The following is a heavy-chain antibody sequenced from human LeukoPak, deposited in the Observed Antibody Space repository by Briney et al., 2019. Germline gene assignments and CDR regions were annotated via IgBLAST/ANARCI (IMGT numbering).Heavy chain of an antibody. CDR2: VIGRCDRT. CDR3: AKSHGSRLYMGAFDI. Sequence: GGSLRVSCAACRFTLSSWAMSWVRQAPGKGLEGVSVVIGRCDRTFYADSVKGRFTISRYNSNNTLYLQMNSLRAEDTAVYYCAKSHGSRLYMGAFDIWGQGTMVTVSS. D-gene: IGHD2-21*01. CDR1: RFTLSSWA. J-gene: IGHJ3*02. V-gene: IGHV3-23*01.